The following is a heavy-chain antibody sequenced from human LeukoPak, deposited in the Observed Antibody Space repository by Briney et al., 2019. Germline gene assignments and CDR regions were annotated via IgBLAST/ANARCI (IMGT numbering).Heavy chain of an antibody. CDR2: ISGSGGST. CDR3: AKALTFPGYNWFDP. Sequence: GGSLRLSCAASGFTVSSNYMSWVRQAPGKGLEWVSAISGSGGSTYYADSVKGRFTISRDNSKNTLYLQMNSLRAEDTAVYYCAKALTFPGYNWFDPWGQGTLVTVSS. CDR1: GFTVSSNY. V-gene: IGHV3-23*01. D-gene: IGHD3-16*01. J-gene: IGHJ5*02.